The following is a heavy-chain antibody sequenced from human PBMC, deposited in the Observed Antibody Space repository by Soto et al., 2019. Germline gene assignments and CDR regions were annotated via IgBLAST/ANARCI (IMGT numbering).Heavy chain of an antibody. J-gene: IGHJ5*02. Sequence: QVQLQESGPGLVKPSQTLSLTCTVSGVSISSSDYAWSWIRQSPQKGLEWIGYIYFKGSIHYSPSFLSRATISRDTSTTEVFLSLRSVTAADTAIYYCAREPVCAANECSAFDALGQGALVTVSS. D-gene: IGHD2-15*01. CDR3: AREPVCAANECSAFDA. CDR2: IYFKGSI. CDR1: GVSISSSDYA. V-gene: IGHV4-30-4*01.